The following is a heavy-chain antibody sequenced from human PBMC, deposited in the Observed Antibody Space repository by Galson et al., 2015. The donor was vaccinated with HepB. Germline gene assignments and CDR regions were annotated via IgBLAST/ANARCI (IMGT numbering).Heavy chain of an antibody. Sequence: SLRLSCAASGFTFSSYSMNWVRQAPGKGLEWVSYISSSSSNIDYAYSVKGQFTITRDNAKNSQYLQMKSMRAEDTAVYYCARHDIVTGYRYAIAVWGPGTTVTASS. D-gene: IGHD3-9*01. V-gene: IGHV3-48*01. CDR2: ISSSSSNI. CDR3: ARHDIVTGYRYAIAV. CDR1: GFTFSSYS. J-gene: IGHJ6*02.